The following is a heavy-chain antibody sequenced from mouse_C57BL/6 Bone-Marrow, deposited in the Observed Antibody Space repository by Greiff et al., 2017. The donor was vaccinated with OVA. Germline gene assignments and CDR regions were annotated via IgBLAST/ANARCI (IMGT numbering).Heavy chain of an antibody. J-gene: IGHJ3*01. V-gene: IGHV1-59*01. Sequence: VQLQQPGAELVRPGTSVKLSCKASGYTFTSYWMHWVKQRPGQGLEWIGVIDPSDSYTNYNQKFKGKATLTVDTSSSTAYMQLSSLKSEDSAVYYCARGGYWGQGTLVTVSA. CDR1: GYTFTSYW. CDR3: ARGGY. CDR2: IDPSDSYT.